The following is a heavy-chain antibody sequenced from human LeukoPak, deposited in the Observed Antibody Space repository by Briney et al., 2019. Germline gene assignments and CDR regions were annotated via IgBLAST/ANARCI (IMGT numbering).Heavy chain of an antibody. V-gene: IGHV4-39*07. CDR2: IYYTGNT. D-gene: IGHD5-18*01. Sequence: PSETLSLTCTVSGGSISSSSYYWGWIRQPPGKGLGWIGSIYYTGNTYYNPSLKSRVTISLDTSKNQFSLKLSSVTAADTAVYYCARSIQLWPHSTFDYWGQGTLVTVSS. CDR1: GGSISSSSYY. J-gene: IGHJ4*02. CDR3: ARSIQLWPHSTFDY.